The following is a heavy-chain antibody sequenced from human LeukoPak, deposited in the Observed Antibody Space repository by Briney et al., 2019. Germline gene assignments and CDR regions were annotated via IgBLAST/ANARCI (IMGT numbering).Heavy chain of an antibody. CDR3: ATDYYDSSGYYQNLYYFDY. J-gene: IGHJ4*02. Sequence: TGGSLRLSCAASGFTFSSYAMNWVRQAPGKGLEWVSSISSSSSYIYYADSVKGRFTISRDNAKNSLYLQMNSLRAEDTAVYYCATDYYDSSGYYQNLYYFDYWGQGTLVTVSS. CDR2: ISSSSSYI. V-gene: IGHV3-21*01. CDR1: GFTFSSYA. D-gene: IGHD3-22*01.